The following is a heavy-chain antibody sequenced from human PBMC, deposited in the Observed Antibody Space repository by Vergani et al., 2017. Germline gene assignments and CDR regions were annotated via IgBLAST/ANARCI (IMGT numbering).Heavy chain of an antibody. Sequence: QVQLVQSGAEVKKPGASVKVSCKVSGYTLTELSMHWVRQAPGKGLEWMGGFDPEDGETIYAQKFQGRVTMTADTSTDTAYMELSSLRSEDTAVYYWATPRLRFSYYYYYGMDVWGQGTTVTVSS. CDR3: ATPRLRFSYYYYYGMDV. CDR1: GYTLTELS. CDR2: FDPEDGET. V-gene: IGHV1-24*01. D-gene: IGHD5-12*01. J-gene: IGHJ6*02.